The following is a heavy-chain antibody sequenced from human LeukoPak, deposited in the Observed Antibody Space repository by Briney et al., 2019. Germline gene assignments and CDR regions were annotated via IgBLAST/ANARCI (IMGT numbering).Heavy chain of an antibody. CDR1: GGYISSYY. D-gene: IGHD2-2*01. V-gene: IGHV4-59*12. J-gene: IGHJ5*02. CDR2: IYYTGST. CDR3: ARGVFCSSTSCYGNWFDP. Sequence: SETLPLTCTVSGGYISSYYWSWIRQPPGRGLEWIGCIYYTGSTNYNPSLKSRVTMSVDTSKNQFSLKLSSVTAADTAVYYCARGVFCSSTSCYGNWFDPWGQGTLVTVSS.